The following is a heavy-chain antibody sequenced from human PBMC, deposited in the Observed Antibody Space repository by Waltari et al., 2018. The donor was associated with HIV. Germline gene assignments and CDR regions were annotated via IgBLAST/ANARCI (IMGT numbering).Heavy chain of an antibody. J-gene: IGHJ5*02. CDR3: ARDGGGPPSRWFDP. Sequence: EVHLVESGGGLVKRGGSLRLSCAASGFSFSSYSMNWVRQAPGKGLEVVSSVRSSSNFIYYAEAVKVRFTISRDNAKNSLYLQINSLGAEDTAVYYCARDGGGPPSRWFDPWGQGTLVTGSS. D-gene: IGHD2-15*01. CDR2: VRSSSNFI. V-gene: IGHV3-21*01. CDR1: GFSFSSYS.